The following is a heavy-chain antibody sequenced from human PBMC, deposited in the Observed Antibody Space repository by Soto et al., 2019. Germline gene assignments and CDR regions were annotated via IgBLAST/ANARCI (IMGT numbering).Heavy chain of an antibody. CDR2: IYYSGNT. CDR1: GGSISSYY. J-gene: IGHJ1*01. Sequence: KTSETLSLTCTVSGGSISSYYWTWIRQPPGKGLEWIGYIYYSGNTKYNPSLKSRVTISVDTPKNQFSLKLGSVTAADTAVYYCARATGITGTTTPFQHWGQGTLVTVSS. V-gene: IGHV4-59*01. D-gene: IGHD1-7*01. CDR3: ARATGITGTTTPFQH.